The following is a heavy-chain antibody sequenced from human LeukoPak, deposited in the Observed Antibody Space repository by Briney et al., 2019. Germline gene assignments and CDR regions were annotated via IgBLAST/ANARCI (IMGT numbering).Heavy chain of an antibody. CDR2: MNPNSGNT. D-gene: IGHD4-11*01. V-gene: IGHV1-8*01. Sequence: ASVKVSCKASGYTFTSYDINWVRQATGQGLEWMGWMNPNSGNTGYAQEFQGRVTMTRNTSISTAYMELSSLRSEDTAVYYCARGRTVRNWFDPWGQGTLVTVSS. CDR1: GYTFTSYD. CDR3: ARGRTVRNWFDP. J-gene: IGHJ5*02.